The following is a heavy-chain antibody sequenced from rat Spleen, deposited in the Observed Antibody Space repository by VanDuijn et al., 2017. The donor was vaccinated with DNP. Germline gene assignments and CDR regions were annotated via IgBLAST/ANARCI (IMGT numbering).Heavy chain of an antibody. J-gene: IGHJ2*01. CDR2: ISTGGETT. D-gene: IGHD4-2*01. V-gene: IGHV5-46*01. Sequence: EVQLVESGGGLVQPGRSLKVSCSASGFTFSNFPMAWVRQAPTKGLEWVATISTGGETTYYRDSVKGRFTISRDNAESTLYLLMNSLRSEDTATYYCTRATGFDYWGQGVMVTVSS. CDR3: TRATGFDY. CDR1: GFTFSNFP.